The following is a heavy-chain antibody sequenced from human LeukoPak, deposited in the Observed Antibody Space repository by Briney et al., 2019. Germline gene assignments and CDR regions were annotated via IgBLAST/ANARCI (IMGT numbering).Heavy chain of an antibody. CDR1: GFTFSSYS. J-gene: IGHJ3*02. Sequence: GGSLRLSCAASGFTFSSYSMNWVRQAPGKGLEWVSSISSSSSYIYYADSVKGRFTISRDNAKNSLYLQMNSLRAEDTAVHYCARFQPRDYGDYVDAFDIWGQGTMVTVSS. D-gene: IGHD4-17*01. V-gene: IGHV3-21*01. CDR2: ISSSSSYI. CDR3: ARFQPRDYGDYVDAFDI.